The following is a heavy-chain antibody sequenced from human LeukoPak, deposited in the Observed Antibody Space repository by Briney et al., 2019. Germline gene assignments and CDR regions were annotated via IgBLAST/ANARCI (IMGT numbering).Heavy chain of an antibody. J-gene: IGHJ6*02. CDR2: VIPIYGTP. CDR3: ARDHWGIVENGYDYFYYDMDV. V-gene: IGHV1-69*05. Sequence: SSVKVSCKASGGSFSTSGFSWVRQDPGHGLEWMGGVIPIYGTPSYAQKFQGRVTITTDESTSTAYMELSSLRSEDTAVYYCARDHWGIVENGYDYFYYDMDVWGQGTTVTVSS. CDR1: GGSFSTSG. D-gene: IGHD7-27*01.